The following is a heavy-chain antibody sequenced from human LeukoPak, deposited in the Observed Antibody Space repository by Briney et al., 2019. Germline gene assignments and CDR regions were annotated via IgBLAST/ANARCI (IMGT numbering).Heavy chain of an antibody. D-gene: IGHD3-22*01. Sequence: GGSLRLSCAASGFTFSSYAMHWVRQAPGRGLEYVSAISSNGGNTYYVHSVRGRFTISRDNSKNTLYLQMNSLRAADTAVYYCAKDYYYDSSGYIRFFDYWGQGTLVTVSS. CDR1: GFTFSSYA. V-gene: IGHV3-64*01. CDR3: AKDYYYDSSGYIRFFDY. CDR2: ISSNGGNT. J-gene: IGHJ4*02.